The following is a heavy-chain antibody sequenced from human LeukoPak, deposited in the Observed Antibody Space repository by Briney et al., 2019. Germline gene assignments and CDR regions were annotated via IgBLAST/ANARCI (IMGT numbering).Heavy chain of an antibody. CDR2: IYHSGST. V-gene: IGHV4-59*01. Sequence: PSETLSLTCSVSTDSTNTYYWSWIRQSPGKGLEWIGHIYHSGSTDYNPSFKSRVTISIDMSKKEFSLKLTSVTVADTAMYYCVRLRWELLAPYFDRWGQGALVIVSS. J-gene: IGHJ4*02. D-gene: IGHD2-15*01. CDR1: TDSTNTYY. CDR3: VRLRWELLAPYFDR.